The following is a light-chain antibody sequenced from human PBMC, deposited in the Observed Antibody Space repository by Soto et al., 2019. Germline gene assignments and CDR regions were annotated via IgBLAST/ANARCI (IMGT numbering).Light chain of an antibody. CDR2: GAS. Sequence: ETVMTQSPDTLSVSPGERATLSCRASQSVRTSLAWYQQKPGQAPRLLIYGASTRATDIPPRFSGSGSGTEFTLAIDSLQSEDVAVYYCQQYAFWPYTFGQGTKLDIK. V-gene: IGKV3-15*01. CDR1: QSVRTS. J-gene: IGKJ2*01. CDR3: QQYAFWPYT.